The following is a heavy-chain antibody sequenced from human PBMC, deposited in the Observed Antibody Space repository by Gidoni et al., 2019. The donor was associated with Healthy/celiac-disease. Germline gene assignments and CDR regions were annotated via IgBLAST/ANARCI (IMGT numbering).Heavy chain of an antibody. CDR2: INHSGST. CDR1: GGSFSGYY. Sequence: QVQLQQWGAGLLKTSETLSLTCAVYGGSFSGYYWSWIRQPPGKGLEWIGEINHSGSTNYNPSLKSRVTISVDTSKNQFSPTLISVTAADTAVYYCARGHRITIFGVVPTGWFDPWGQGTLVTVSS. D-gene: IGHD3-3*01. V-gene: IGHV4-34*01. J-gene: IGHJ5*02. CDR3: ARGHRITIFGVVPTGWFDP.